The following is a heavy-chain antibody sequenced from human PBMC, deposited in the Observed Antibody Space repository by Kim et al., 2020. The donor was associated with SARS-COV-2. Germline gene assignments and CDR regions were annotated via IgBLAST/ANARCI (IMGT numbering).Heavy chain of an antibody. V-gene: IGHV3-23*01. J-gene: IGHJ1*01. CDR3: AKVTSGSSGWFEYFQH. CDR2: IRDSGGST. CDR1: GFTFNSYA. Sequence: GGSLRLSFAASGFTFNSYAMSWVRQAPGKGLEWVSAIRDSGGSTKYADSVKGRFSISRDNSKNTLYLQMDSLRAEDTAVYYCAKVTSGSSGWFEYFQHWGQGTLVTVSS. D-gene: IGHD6-19*01.